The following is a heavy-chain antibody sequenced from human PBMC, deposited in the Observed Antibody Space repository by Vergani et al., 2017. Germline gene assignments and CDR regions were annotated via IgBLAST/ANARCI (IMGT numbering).Heavy chain of an antibody. D-gene: IGHD3-10*01. V-gene: IGHV4-38-2*01. CDR3: ARRVYCGAGSYYE. CDR1: GYSINLGYY. CDR2: IYQTGET. Sequence: QVQMKVSGPGQVKPSETLSLMCAVSGYSINLGYYWGFIRQSPEKGLEWIGSIYQTGETFYNPSLKSRVTISVDTSKNQFSLKMPSVTASDTAVYYCARRVYCGAGSYYEWGQGTLVIVSS. J-gene: IGHJ4*02.